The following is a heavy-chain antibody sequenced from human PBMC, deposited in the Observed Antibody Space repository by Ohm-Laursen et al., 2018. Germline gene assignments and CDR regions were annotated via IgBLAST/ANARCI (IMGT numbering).Heavy chain of an antibody. J-gene: IGHJ6*02. V-gene: IGHV1-8*01. D-gene: IGHD2-15*01. Sequence: ASVKVFCKASGDTFTSYDINWVRQATGQGLEWMGWMNRNSGNTGYAQKFQGRVTMTRDTSISTAYMELSSLRSEDTAVYYCARGAVSACSGGSCYLLDVWGQGTTVTVSS. CDR3: ARGAVSACSGGSCYLLDV. CDR1: GDTFTSYD. CDR2: MNRNSGNT.